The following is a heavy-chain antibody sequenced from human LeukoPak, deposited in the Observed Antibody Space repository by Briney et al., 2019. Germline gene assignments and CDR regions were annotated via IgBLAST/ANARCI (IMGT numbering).Heavy chain of an antibody. Sequence: GGSLRLSCVASGFTFSSYWMHWVRQAPGKGLVCVSRINAAGRSTNYTDFVNGRFTISRNTGKNTLNLQMNSLRAEETAVYYGAKRHLPVETTGRDDYWGQGTLVTVSS. CDR3: AKRHLPVETTGRDDY. J-gene: IGHJ4*02. CDR2: INAAGRST. V-gene: IGHV3-74*01. D-gene: IGHD1-26*01. CDR1: GFTFSSYW.